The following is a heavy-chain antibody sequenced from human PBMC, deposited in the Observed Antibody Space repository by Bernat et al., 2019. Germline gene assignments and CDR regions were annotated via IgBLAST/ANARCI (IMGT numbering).Heavy chain of an antibody. CDR2: IIPIFGTA. CDR1: GGTFSSYA. Sequence: QVQLVQSGAEVKKPGSSVKVSCKASGGTFSSYAISWVRQAPGQGLEWMGGIIPIFGTANYAQKFQGRVTITADESTSTAYRELRSLGSEDTAVYYCGGGGGGGRYWYFDLWGRGTLVTVSS. J-gene: IGHJ2*01. CDR3: GGGGGGGRYWYFDL. V-gene: IGHV1-69*01. D-gene: IGHD3-16*01.